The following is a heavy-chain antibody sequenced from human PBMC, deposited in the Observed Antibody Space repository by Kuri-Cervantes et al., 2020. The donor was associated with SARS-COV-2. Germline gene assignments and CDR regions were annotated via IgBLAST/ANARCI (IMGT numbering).Heavy chain of an antibody. D-gene: IGHD6-13*01. CDR2: IWYDVSNK. V-gene: IGHV3-33*01. CDR1: GFTFSSYG. CDR3: ARETPEYSSSWFDF. Sequence: LASPASGFTFSSYGMHWVRQAPGKGLEWVAVIWYDVSNKYYADPVQVRFSISRDNSKTTVYLQMDNLRTEDTAIYYCARETPEYSSSWFDFWGQGTLVTVSS. J-gene: IGHJ4*02.